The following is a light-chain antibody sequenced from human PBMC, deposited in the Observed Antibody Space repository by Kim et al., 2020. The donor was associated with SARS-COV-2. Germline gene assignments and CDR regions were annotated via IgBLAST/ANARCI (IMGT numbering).Light chain of an antibody. J-gene: IGLJ3*02. CDR2: RNN. CDR3: SAWDSSLSAWV. V-gene: IGLV10-54*01. Sequence: RQTATLTCTGNSNNVGNEGVAWLQQHQGHPPKLLSCRNNNRPSGISERFSASRSGNTASLTITGLQPEDEADYYCSAWDSSLSAWVFGGGTKLTVL. CDR1: SNNVGNEG.